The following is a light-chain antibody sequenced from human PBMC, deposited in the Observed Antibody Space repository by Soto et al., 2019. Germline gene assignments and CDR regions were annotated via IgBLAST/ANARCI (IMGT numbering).Light chain of an antibody. CDR1: SSDVGGYNY. CDR2: EVS. Sequence: QSVLTHPPSASGSPGQSVTISCTGTSSDVGGYNYVSWYQQHPGKAPKLMIYEVSKRPSGVPDRFSGSKSGNTASLTVSGLQAEDEADYYCSSYAGSNNLRVFGTGTKLTVL. CDR3: SSYAGSNNLRV. J-gene: IGLJ1*01. V-gene: IGLV2-8*01.